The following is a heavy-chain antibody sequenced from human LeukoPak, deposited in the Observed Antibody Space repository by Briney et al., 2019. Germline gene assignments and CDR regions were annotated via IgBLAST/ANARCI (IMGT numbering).Heavy chain of an antibody. CDR3: LKGSDVIRYCSSTSCYGAPQNYYYGMDV. CDR1: GFTFSSYA. V-gene: IGHV3-64D*06. CDR2: ISSNGGST. Sequence: PGGSLRLSCSASGFTFSSYAMHWVRQAPGKGLEYVSAISSNGGSTYYADSVKGRFTISRDNSKNTLYLQMSSLRAEDTAVYYCLKGSDVIRYCSSTSCYGAPQNYYYGMDVWGKGTTVTVSS. D-gene: IGHD2-2*01. J-gene: IGHJ6*04.